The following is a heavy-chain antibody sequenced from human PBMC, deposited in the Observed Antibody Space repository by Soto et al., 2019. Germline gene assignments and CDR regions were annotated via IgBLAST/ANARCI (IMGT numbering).Heavy chain of an antibody. V-gene: IGHV1-46*01. J-gene: IGHJ5*02. CDR3: AATRHFSSTSCYAGVCWFDP. Sequence: QVQLVQSGAEVKKPGASVKVSCKASGYTFTSYYMHWVRQAPGQGLEWMGIINPSGGSTSYAQKFQGRVTMTRDTSTSTVYMELSSLRSEDTAVYYCAATRHFSSTSCYAGVCWFDPWGQGTLVTVSS. D-gene: IGHD2-2*01. CDR1: GYTFTSYY. CDR2: INPSGGST.